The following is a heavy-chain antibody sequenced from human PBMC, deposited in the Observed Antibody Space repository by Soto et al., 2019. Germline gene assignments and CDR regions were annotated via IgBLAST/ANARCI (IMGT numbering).Heavy chain of an antibody. J-gene: IGHJ5*02. D-gene: IGHD3-10*01. V-gene: IGHV1-18*01. CDR3: ASYGSGSYYNEPIPGHWFDP. Sequence: ASVKVSCTASGYTFTSYGIQWVRQAPGQRLEWMGWINAGNGNTNYAQKLQGRVTMTTDTSTSTAYMELRSLRSDDTAVYYCASYGSGSYYNEPIPGHWFDPWGQGTLVTVSS. CDR1: GYTFTSYG. CDR2: INAGNGNT.